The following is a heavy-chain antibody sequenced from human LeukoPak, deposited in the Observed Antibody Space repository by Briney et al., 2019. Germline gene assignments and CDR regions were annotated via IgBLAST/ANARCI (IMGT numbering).Heavy chain of an antibody. CDR3: AKAYYDSSGYSYYFDY. J-gene: IGHJ4*02. CDR2: ISGSSNDM. D-gene: IGHD3-22*01. V-gene: IGHV3-21*01. Sequence: VGSLRLSCAASGFPFSADSMNWVRQAPGKGLEWVSSISGSSNDMYYADSVKGRFTISRDNAKNSLYLQMNSLRAEDTAVYYCAKAYYDSSGYSYYFDYWGQGTLVTVSS. CDR1: GFPFSADS.